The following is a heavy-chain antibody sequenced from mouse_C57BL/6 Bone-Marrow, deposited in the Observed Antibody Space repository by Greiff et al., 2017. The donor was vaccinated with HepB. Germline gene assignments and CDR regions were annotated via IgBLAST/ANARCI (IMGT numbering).Heavy chain of an antibody. CDR3: ARDHRVDWYFDV. CDR2: ISDGGSYT. CDR1: GFTFSSYA. V-gene: IGHV5-4*01. J-gene: IGHJ1*03. Sequence: ESGGGLVKPGGSLKLSCAASGFTFSSYAMSWVRQTPEKRLEWVATISDGGSYTYYPDNVKGRFTISRDNAKNNLYLQMSHLKSEDTAMYYCARDHRVDWYFDVWGTGTTVTVSS.